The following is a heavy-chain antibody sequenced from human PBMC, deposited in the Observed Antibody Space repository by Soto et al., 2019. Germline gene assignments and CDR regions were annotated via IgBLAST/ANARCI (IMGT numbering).Heavy chain of an antibody. CDR2: IYHTGST. Sequence: SESLSLTCSVSGGSISTVGHYWTWIRQPPGKGLEWIGSIYHTGSTYYSKSLRSRLTMSVDTSKSQFSLRLSSVTAADTAVYYCARATGTLRSRNCDYWGQGSLVTVSS. D-gene: IGHD1-1*01. CDR1: GGSISTVGHY. J-gene: IGHJ4*02. CDR3: ARATGTLRSRNCDY. V-gene: IGHV4-31*03.